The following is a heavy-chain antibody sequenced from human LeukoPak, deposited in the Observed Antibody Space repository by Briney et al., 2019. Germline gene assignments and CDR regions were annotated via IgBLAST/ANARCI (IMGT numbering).Heavy chain of an antibody. J-gene: IGHJ6*03. CDR3: ARGAAYCSSTSCYTPDYYYYMDV. CDR1: GYTFTSYY. V-gene: IGHV1-46*01. Sequence: ASVKVSCKASGYTFTSYYMHWVRQAPGQGLEWMGIINPSGGSTSYAQKFRGRVTMTRDVSTSTVYMELSSLRSEDTAVYYCARGAAYCSSTSCYTPDYYYYMDVWGKGTTVTVSS. CDR2: INPSGGST. D-gene: IGHD2-2*02.